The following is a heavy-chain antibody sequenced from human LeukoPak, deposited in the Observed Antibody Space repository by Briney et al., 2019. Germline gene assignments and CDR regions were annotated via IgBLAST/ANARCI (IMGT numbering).Heavy chain of an antibody. CDR1: GFTFDDYA. CDR2: ISWNSGSI. V-gene: IGHV3-9*01. D-gene: IGHD3-22*01. CDR3: AKGSRRYDGSGYSAGIYFDY. Sequence: GGSLRLSCAASGFTFDDYAMHWVRQAPGKGLEWVSGISWNSGSIGYADSVKGRFTISRDNAKNSLYLQMNSLRAEDTALYYCAKGSRRYDGSGYSAGIYFDYWGQGTLVTVSS. J-gene: IGHJ4*02.